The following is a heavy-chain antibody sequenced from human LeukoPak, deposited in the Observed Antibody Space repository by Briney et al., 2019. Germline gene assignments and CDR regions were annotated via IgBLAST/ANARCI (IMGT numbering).Heavy chain of an antibody. Sequence: GGSLRLSCAASGFTFSSYSMNWVRQAPGKGLEWVSSISSSSSYIYYADSVKGRFTISRDNAKNSLYLQTNSLRAEDTAVYYCARAPTMVTTYYFDYWGQGTLVTVSS. V-gene: IGHV3-21*01. D-gene: IGHD5-18*01. CDR2: ISSSSSYI. J-gene: IGHJ4*02. CDR1: GFTFSSYS. CDR3: ARAPTMVTTYYFDY.